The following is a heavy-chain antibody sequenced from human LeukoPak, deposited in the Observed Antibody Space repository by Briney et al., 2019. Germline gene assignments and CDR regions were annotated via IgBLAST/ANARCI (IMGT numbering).Heavy chain of an antibody. D-gene: IGHD5-18*01. Sequence: PGGSLRLSCAASGFTFSDFWMSWVRQAPGKGLECVANTNEAGGDKYYADSVKGRFTISRDNAKNSLYLQMNSLRAEDTALYYCAKLYGYSYGYIDFWGQGTLVTVSS. V-gene: IGHV3-7*03. CDR3: AKLYGYSYGYIDF. J-gene: IGHJ4*02. CDR2: TNEAGGDK. CDR1: GFTFSDFW.